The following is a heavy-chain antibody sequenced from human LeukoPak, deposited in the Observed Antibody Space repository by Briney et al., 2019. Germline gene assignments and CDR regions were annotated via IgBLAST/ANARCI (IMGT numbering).Heavy chain of an antibody. V-gene: IGHV4-59*01. CDR1: GGSISSSY. CDR2: IYYSGST. CDR3: ARVKGVSSGYYPLDY. J-gene: IGHJ4*02. Sequence: SETLSLTCTVSGGSISSSYWGWIRQPPGKGLEWIGYIYYSGSTNYNPSLKSRVTISVDTSKNQFSLKLSSVTAADTAVYYCARVKGVSSGYYPLDYWGQGTLVTVSS. D-gene: IGHD3-22*01.